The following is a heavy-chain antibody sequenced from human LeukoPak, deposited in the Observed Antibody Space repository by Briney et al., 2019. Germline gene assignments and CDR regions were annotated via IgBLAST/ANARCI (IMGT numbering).Heavy chain of an antibody. V-gene: IGHV4-61*02. D-gene: IGHD6-13*01. CDR1: GGSISSGSYY. CDR2: IYTSGST. J-gene: IGHJ6*03. CDR3: ARAAIAAARIYYYMDV. Sequence: SETLSLTCTVSGGSISSGSYYWSWIRQPAGKGLEWIGRIYTSGSTNYNPSLKSRVTISVDTSKNQFSLKLSSVTAADTAVYYCARAAIAAARIYYYMDVWGKGTTVTVSS.